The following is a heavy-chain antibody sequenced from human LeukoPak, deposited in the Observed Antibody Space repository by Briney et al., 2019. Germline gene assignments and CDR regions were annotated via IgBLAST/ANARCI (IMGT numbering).Heavy chain of an antibody. CDR1: GFTFSDYY. J-gene: IGHJ3*02. V-gene: IGHV3-11*01. CDR2: ISSSGSTI. D-gene: IGHD3-10*01. CDR3: ARAPSYDAFDI. Sequence: PGGSLRLSCAASGFTFSDYYMTWIRQAPGKGLEWVSYISSSGSTIDYADSVKGRFTISRDNAKNSLHLQMNSLRAEDPAVYYCARAPSYDAFDIWGQGTMVTVSS.